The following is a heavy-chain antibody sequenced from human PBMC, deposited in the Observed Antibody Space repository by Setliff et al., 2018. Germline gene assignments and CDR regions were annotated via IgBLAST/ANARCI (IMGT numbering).Heavy chain of an antibody. CDR3: ARMSGFQYIDV. CDR1: DGSSSSHY. J-gene: IGHJ6*03. Sequence: SETLSLTCTVSDGSSSSHYWSWIRQPPGKGLEWIVNIHHSGKAYYNPSLKSRVTMSVDTSKDQFSLSLTSVTAEDTAVYYCARMSGFQYIDVWDKGTTVTVSS. D-gene: IGHD3-3*01. V-gene: IGHV4-59*04. CDR2: IHHSGKA.